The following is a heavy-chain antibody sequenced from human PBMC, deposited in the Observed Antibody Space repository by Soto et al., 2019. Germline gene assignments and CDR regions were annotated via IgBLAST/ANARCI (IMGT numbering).Heavy chain of an antibody. D-gene: IGHD3-3*01. CDR3: AILLSDFWSGYYLRYYYYGMDV. J-gene: IGHJ6*02. CDR2: INPSGGST. Sequence: ASVKVSCKASGYTFTSYYMHWVRQAPGQGLEWMGIINPSGGSTSYAQKFQGRVTMTRDTSTSTVYMELSSLRSEDTAVCYCAILLSDFWSGYYLRYYYYGMDVWGQGTTVTVSS. V-gene: IGHV1-46*01. CDR1: GYTFTSYY.